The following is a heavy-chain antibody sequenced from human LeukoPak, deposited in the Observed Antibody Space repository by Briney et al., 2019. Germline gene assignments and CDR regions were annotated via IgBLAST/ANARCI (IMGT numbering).Heavy chain of an antibody. CDR2: ISAYNSNT. CDR1: GYTFTSFG. CDR3: ASQGSSSSTFDY. D-gene: IGHD6-6*01. Sequence: ASVKVSCKASGYTFTSFGICWVRQAPGQGLEWMGWISAYNSNTNYAQKLQGRVTMTTDTSTSTAYMELRSLRSDDTAVYYCASQGSSSSTFDYWGQGTLVTVSS. J-gene: IGHJ4*02. V-gene: IGHV1-18*01.